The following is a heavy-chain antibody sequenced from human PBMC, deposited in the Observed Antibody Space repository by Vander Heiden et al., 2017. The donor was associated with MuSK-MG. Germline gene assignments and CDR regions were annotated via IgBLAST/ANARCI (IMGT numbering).Heavy chain of an antibody. CDR1: RFTSSRDY. CDR2: ISGSSTI. V-gene: IGHV3-48*01. D-gene: IGHD2-21*01. J-gene: IGHJ3*02. Sequence: EVQQVESGGGLVQPGGSLIFPCAVARFTSSRDYMHWVRQAPGNGLEWISYISGSSTIYYADSVKGRFTISRDNAKNSLYLQLNRLRAEDTAVYYCVRGRDHAFDIWGQGTMVTVSS. CDR3: VRGRDHAFDI.